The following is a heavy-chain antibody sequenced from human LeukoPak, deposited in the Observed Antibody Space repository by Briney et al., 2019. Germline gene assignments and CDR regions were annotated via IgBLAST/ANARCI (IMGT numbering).Heavy chain of an antibody. CDR2: MNPNSGNT. J-gene: IGHJ6*03. V-gene: IGHV1-8*01. CDR3: ARLLRYFDWSPGGYYYMDV. CDR1: GYTFTSYD. Sequence: GASVKVSCKASGYTFTSYDINWLRQATGQGREWMGWMNPNSGNTGYAQKFQGRVTMTRNTSISTAYMELSSLRSEDTAVYYCARLLRYFDWSPGGYYYMDVWGKGTTVTVSS. D-gene: IGHD3-9*01.